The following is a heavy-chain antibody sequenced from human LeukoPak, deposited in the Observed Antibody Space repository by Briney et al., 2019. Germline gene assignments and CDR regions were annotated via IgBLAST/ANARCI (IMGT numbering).Heavy chain of an antibody. J-gene: IGHJ3*02. Sequence: SETLSLTCTVSDGTISGYFWSWFRQPPGKGLEWIGYIYYSGTTQYSPSLKSRVTISVDTSKNQFSLKLSSVTASDTAVYYCATTSDIVATADAFDIWGQGTMVTVSS. CDR1: DGTISGYF. D-gene: IGHD5-12*01. V-gene: IGHV4-59*08. CDR2: IYYSGTT. CDR3: ATTSDIVATADAFDI.